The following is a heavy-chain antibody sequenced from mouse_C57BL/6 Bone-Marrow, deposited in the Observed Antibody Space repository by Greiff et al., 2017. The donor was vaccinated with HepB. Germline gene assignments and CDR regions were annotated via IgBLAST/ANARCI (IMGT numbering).Heavy chain of an antibody. V-gene: IGHV1-81*01. Sequence: VQLVESGAELVRPGASVKLSCKASGYTFTSYGISWVKQSTGQGLEWIGEIYPRSGNTYYNEKFKGKATLTADKSSSTAYMELRSLTSEDSAVYFCARSGFYYAMDYWGQGTSVTVSS. CDR2: IYPRSGNT. D-gene: IGHD3-1*01. CDR1: GYTFTSYG. CDR3: ARSGFYYAMDY. J-gene: IGHJ4*01.